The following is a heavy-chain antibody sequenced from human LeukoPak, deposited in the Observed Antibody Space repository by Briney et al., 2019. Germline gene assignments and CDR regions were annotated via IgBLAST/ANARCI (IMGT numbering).Heavy chain of an antibody. J-gene: IGHJ5*02. D-gene: IGHD4-17*01. CDR1: GYTFTSYG. V-gene: IGHV1-8*03. CDR3: ARGFDIYGDHNWFDP. CDR2: MNPNSGNT. Sequence: GASVKVSCKASGYTFTSYGISWVRQATGQGLEWMGWMNPNSGNTGYAQKFQGRVTITRNTSISTAYMELSSLRSEDTAVYYCARGFDIYGDHNWFDPWGQGTLVTVSS.